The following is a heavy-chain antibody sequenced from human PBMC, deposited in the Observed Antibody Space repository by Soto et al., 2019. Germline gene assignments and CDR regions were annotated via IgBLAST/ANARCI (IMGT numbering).Heavy chain of an antibody. V-gene: IGHV5-51*01. CDR1: GYSFTNYW. CDR3: ARRDISGFPDY. J-gene: IGHJ4*02. Sequence: GESLKISCKGSGYSFTNYWIGWVRQMPGKGLEWIGIIYPSDSDTRYSPSFQGQVTISADKSISTAYLHYSSLKASDTAMHYCARRDISGFPDYWCQGTLVTLSS. CDR2: IYPSDSDT. D-gene: IGHD3-22*01.